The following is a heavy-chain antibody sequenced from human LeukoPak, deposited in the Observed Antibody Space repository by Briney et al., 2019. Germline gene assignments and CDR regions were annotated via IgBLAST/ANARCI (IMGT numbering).Heavy chain of an antibody. V-gene: IGHV3-74*01. CDR1: GFTFSSYW. D-gene: IGHD6-13*01. J-gene: IGHJ4*02. CDR3: ERVFSSSWYGSIGY. CDR2: INSDGSST. Sequence: PGGSLRLSCAASGFTFSSYWMHWVRQAPGKGLVWVSRINSDGSSTSYADSVKGRFTISRDNAKNTLYLQMNSLRAEDTAVYYCERVFSSSWYGSIGYWGQGTLVTVSS.